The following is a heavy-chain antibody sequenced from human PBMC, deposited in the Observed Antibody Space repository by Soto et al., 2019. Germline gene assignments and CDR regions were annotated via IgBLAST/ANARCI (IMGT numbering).Heavy chain of an antibody. J-gene: IGHJ6*02. CDR3: ARTSAAGKYYYGMDV. CDR2: IYPGDSDT. D-gene: IGHD6-13*01. V-gene: IGHV5-51*01. CDR1: GYSFTSYW. Sequence: GESLKISCKGSGYSFTSYWIGWVRQMPGKGLEWMGIIYPGDSDTRYSPSFQGQVTISADKSISTAYLQWSSLRASDTAMYYCARTSAAGKYYYGMDVWGQGTTVTV.